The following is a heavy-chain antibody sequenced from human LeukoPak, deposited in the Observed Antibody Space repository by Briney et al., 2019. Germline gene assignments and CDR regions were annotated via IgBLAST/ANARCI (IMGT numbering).Heavy chain of an antibody. Sequence: GGSLRLSCAASGFTFSSYGMHWVRQAPGKGLEWVAIITYDGNNKYYADSVKGRFTISRDNSKNTLYLQMNSLRAEDTAVYYCARDLAQIPAMVDYWGQGTLVTVSS. CDR3: ARDLAQIPAMVDY. D-gene: IGHD2-8*01. V-gene: IGHV3-30*03. CDR1: GFTFSSYG. J-gene: IGHJ4*02. CDR2: ITYDGNNK.